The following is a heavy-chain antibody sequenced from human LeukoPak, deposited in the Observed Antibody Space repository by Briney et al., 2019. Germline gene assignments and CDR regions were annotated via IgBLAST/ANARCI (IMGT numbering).Heavy chain of an antibody. CDR2: STHTGST. J-gene: IGHJ4*02. CDR1: GGSFSGHY. CDR3: ARHSAAHYDILTGYYIGYFDY. V-gene: IGHV4-34*01. D-gene: IGHD3-9*01. Sequence: SETLSLTCAVYGGSFSGHYWTWIRQAPGKGLEWIGESTHTGSTNYNPSLKSRVTISVDTSKNQFSLKLSSVTAADTAVYYCARHSAAHYDILTGYYIGYFDYWGQGTLVTVSS.